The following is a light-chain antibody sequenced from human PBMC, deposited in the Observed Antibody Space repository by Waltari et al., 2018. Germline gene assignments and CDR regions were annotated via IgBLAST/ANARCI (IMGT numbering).Light chain of an antibody. CDR3: CSFAGTYYV. CDR1: SSDVGSYNY. CDR2: DVT. J-gene: IGLJ1*01. Sequence: QSALTQPRPVSGSPGQSVTISCTGTSSDVGSYNYVSWYQQYPGKAPKLMIYDVTKRPSGVPDRFSGSKSGNTASLTISGLQAEDEADYHCCSFAGTYYVFGTGTEVTVL. V-gene: IGLV2-11*01.